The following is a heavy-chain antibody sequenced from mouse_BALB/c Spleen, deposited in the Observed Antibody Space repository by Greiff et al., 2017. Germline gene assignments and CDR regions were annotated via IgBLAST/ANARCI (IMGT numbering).Heavy chain of an antibody. Sequence: VQLQQSGAELVRPGTSVKVSCKASGYAFTNYLIEWVKQRPGQGLEWIGVINPGSGGTNYNEKFKGKATLTADKSSSTAYMQLSSLTSDDSAVYFCARLYGAYAMDYWGQGTSVTVAS. J-gene: IGHJ4*01. CDR3: ARLYGAYAMDY. D-gene: IGHD1-1*02. V-gene: IGHV1-54*03. CDR2: INPGSGGT. CDR1: GYAFTNYL.